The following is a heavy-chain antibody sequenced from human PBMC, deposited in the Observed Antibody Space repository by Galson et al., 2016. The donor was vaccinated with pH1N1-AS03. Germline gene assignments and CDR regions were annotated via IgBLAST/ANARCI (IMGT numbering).Heavy chain of an antibody. V-gene: IGHV3-7*01. Sequence: SLRLSCAASGFAFRSYWMTWVRQAPGQGLEWVANIRQDGSEKYYVDSVKGRFTISRDNAKNSLYLRMNSLRAEDTAVYYCARDLLGNSGLLWFGELFSPDYWGQGTLVTVSS. D-gene: IGHD3-10*01. CDR2: IRQDGSEK. CDR1: GFAFRSYW. J-gene: IGHJ4*02. CDR3: ARDLLGNSGLLWFGELFSPDY.